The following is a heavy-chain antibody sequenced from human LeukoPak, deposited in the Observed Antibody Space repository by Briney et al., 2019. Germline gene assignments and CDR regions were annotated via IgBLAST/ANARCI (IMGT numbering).Heavy chain of an antibody. Sequence: PSETLSLTCTVFGGSISTYYWSWIRQPPGKGLEWIGYIYTSGSTDYNPSLKSRVTISLDTSNNQFSLNLNSVTAADTAVYYCARSRGRKVTTFDYWGQGILVTVSS. J-gene: IGHJ4*02. CDR3: ARSRGRKVTTFDY. D-gene: IGHD3-10*01. CDR2: IYTSGST. V-gene: IGHV4-4*09. CDR1: GGSISTYY.